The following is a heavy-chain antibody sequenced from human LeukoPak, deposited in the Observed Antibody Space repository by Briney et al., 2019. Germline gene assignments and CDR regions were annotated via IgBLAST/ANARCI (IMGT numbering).Heavy chain of an antibody. CDR3: ARRRGGSGYFDY. D-gene: IGHD3-16*01. V-gene: IGHV4-59*08. J-gene: IGHJ4*02. CDR1: GGSISSYY. CDR2: IYYSGST. Sequence: PSETLSLTCTVSGGSISSYYWSWIRQPPGKGLEWIGYIYYSGSTNYNPSLKSRVTISVDTSKNQFSLKLSSVTAADTAVYYCARRRGGSGYFDYWGQETLVTVSS.